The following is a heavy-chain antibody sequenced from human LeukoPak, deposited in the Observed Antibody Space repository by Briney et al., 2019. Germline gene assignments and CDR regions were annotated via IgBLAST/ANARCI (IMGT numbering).Heavy chain of an antibody. CDR2: IYSGGST. V-gene: IGHV3-66*01. CDR1: GFTVSSNY. CDR3: ARGDYGGTYFDY. D-gene: IGHD4-17*01. Sequence: GGSLRPSCAASGFTVSSNYMSWVRQAPGKGLEWVSVIYSGGSTYYADSVKGRFTISRDNSKNTLYLQMNSLRAEDTAVYYCARGDYGGTYFDYWGQGTLVTVSS. J-gene: IGHJ4*02.